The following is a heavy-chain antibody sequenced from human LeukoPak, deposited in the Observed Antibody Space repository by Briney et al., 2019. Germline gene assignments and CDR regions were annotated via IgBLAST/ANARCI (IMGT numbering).Heavy chain of an antibody. D-gene: IGHD5-18*01. V-gene: IGHV4-31*03. CDR2: IYYSGST. CDR1: GGSISSGGYY. J-gene: IGHJ4*02. CDR3: ARAPYVDTAMVDY. Sequence: TLSLTCTVSGGSISSGGYYWSWIRQHPGKGLEWIGYIYYSGSTYYNPSLKSRVTISVDTSKNQFSLKLSSVTAADTAVYYCARAPYVDTAMVDYWGQGTLVTVSS.